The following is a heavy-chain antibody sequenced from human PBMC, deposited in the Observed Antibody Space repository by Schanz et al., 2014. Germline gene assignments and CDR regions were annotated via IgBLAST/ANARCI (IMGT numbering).Heavy chain of an antibody. V-gene: IGHV1-69*04. CDR3: ARDRLECGAECYSVEVFEI. D-gene: IGHD2-21*01. J-gene: IGHJ4*02. CDR2: IIPSLGLA. CDR1: GYTFTGYY. Sequence: QLQLVQSGAEMKKPGASVKVSCKASGYTFTGYYMHWVRQAPGQGLEWMGRIIPSLGLAKYEQKFQDKVTITADTSTTTAYMELSGLRSEDTAVYYCARDRLECGAECYSVEVFEIWGQGTLVIVSS.